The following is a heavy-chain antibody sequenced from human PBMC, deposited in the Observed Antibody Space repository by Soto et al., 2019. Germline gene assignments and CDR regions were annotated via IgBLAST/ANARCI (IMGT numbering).Heavy chain of an antibody. CDR3: AKCGVWDSSSSGGMDY. CDR1: GFTFKSYG. D-gene: IGHD6-6*01. V-gene: IGHV3-30*18. Sequence: QVQLVASGGGVVQPGRSLRLSCAASGFTFKSYGIHWVRQAPGKGLEWVAVISFDGSNKYYADSVKGRFTISRDNSKNTLYLQMNSLRFESTALYYCAKCGVWDSSSSGGMDYWGQGTLVTVSS. J-gene: IGHJ4*02. CDR2: ISFDGSNK.